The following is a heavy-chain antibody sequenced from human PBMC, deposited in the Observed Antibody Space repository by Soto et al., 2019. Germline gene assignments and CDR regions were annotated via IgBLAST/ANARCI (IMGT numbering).Heavy chain of an antibody. CDR1: GFTFSSYW. D-gene: IGHD2-21*02. J-gene: IGHJ3*02. V-gene: IGHV3-7*03. Sequence: GGSLRLSCAASGFTFSSYWMSWVRQAPGKGLEWVANIKQDGSEKYYVDSVKGRFTISRDNAKNSLYLQVNSLRDEDTAVCYCVRDLGVVTASVALDIWGQGTMVTVSS. CDR3: VRDLGVVTASVALDI. CDR2: IKQDGSEK.